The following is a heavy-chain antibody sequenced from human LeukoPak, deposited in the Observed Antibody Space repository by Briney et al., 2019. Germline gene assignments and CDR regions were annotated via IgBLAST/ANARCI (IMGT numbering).Heavy chain of an antibody. V-gene: IGHV3-23*01. D-gene: IGHD2-21*01. CDR2: ISGSGGST. J-gene: IGHJ4*02. CDR1: GFTFRSYA. CDR3: AKGLIRKDDY. Sequence: GGSLRLSCAASGFTFRSYAMSWVRQARGKGLEWVSAISGSGGSTYYADSVKGRFTISRDNSKNTLYLQMNSLRAEDTAIYYCAKGLIRKDDYWGQGTLVTVSS.